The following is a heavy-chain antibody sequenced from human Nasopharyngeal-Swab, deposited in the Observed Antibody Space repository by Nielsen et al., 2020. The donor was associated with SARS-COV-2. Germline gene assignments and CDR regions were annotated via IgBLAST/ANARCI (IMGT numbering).Heavy chain of an antibody. D-gene: IGHD5-12*01. CDR1: GDTFTNSA. J-gene: IGHJ4*02. CDR2: SVPALGLP. CDR3: AREGEYGAYDAPDY. V-gene: IGHV1-69*10. Sequence: SVKVSCKTSGDTFTNSAISWVRQAHGQGLEWMGGSVPALGLPNYAQKFRGRVTISADRSTTTSYLELSSLRSEDTAIYYCAREGEYGAYDAPDYWGQGTLVTVSS.